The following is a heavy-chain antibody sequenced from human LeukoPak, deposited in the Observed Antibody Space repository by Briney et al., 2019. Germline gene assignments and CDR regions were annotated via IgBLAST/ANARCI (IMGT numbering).Heavy chain of an antibody. CDR3: ARLITGTTTAFDI. Sequence: SETLSLTCAVYGGSFSGYYWSWIRQPPGKGLEWIGEINHSGSTNYNPSLKSRVTISVDTSKNQFSLKLSSVTAADTAVYYCARLITGTTTAFDIWGQGTMVTVSS. V-gene: IGHV4-34*01. D-gene: IGHD1-7*01. CDR2: INHSGST. J-gene: IGHJ3*02. CDR1: GGSFSGYY.